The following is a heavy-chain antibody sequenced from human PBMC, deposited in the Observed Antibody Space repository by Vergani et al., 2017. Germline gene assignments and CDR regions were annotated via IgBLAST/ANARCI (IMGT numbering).Heavy chain of an antibody. Sequence: EVQLLESGGGLVQPGGSLRLSCAASGFTFSGSAMHWVRQASGKGLEWVGRIRSKANSYATAYAASVKGRFTISRDDSKNTAYLQMNSLKTEDTAVYYCTRPGVGATNFDYWGQGTLVTVSS. CDR2: IRSKANSYAT. CDR1: GFTFSGSA. V-gene: IGHV3-73*01. J-gene: IGHJ4*02. CDR3: TRPGVGATNFDY. D-gene: IGHD1-26*01.